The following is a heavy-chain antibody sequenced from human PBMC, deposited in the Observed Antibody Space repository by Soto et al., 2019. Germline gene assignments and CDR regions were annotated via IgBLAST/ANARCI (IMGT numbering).Heavy chain of an antibody. Sequence: QVELQESGPGLVKPSETLSLTCSVSGDSVSSSSQYWSWIRQPPGKRLEWIGYASYSGSTNYNPSLKCRLTISVDTSKNQFSLKLSSVTAADTAVYYCARGPSTYSGSYYRARWFDPWGQGTLVTVSS. J-gene: IGHJ5*02. CDR1: GDSVSSSSQY. CDR2: ASYSGST. D-gene: IGHD3-10*01. V-gene: IGHV4-61*01. CDR3: ARGPSTYSGSYYRARWFDP.